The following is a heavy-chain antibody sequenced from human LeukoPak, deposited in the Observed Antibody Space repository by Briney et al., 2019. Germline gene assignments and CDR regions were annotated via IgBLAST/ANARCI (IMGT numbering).Heavy chain of an antibody. CDR3: AASTYYYGSGSSNWFDH. V-gene: IGHV1-18*01. D-gene: IGHD3-10*01. J-gene: IGHJ5*02. CDR1: GYTFTSYG. CDR2: ISAYNGNT. Sequence: ASVKVSCKASGYTFTSYGISWVRQAPGQGLEWMGWISAYNGNTNYAQKLQGRVTMTTDTSTSTAYMELRSLRSDDTAVYYCAASTYYYGSGSSNWFDHWGQGTLVTVSS.